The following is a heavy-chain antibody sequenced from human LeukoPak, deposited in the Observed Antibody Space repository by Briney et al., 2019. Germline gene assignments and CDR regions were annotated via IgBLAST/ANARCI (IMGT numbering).Heavy chain of an antibody. CDR1: GFTFSSYW. J-gene: IGHJ4*02. D-gene: IGHD3-16*01. CDR3: ARDSDYVWGIDY. CDR2: INSDGSST. Sequence: GGSLRLSCAASGFTFSSYWMHWVRQARGKGLVWVSRINSDGSSTSYADSVKGRFTISRDNAKNTLYLQMNSLRAEDTAVYYCARDSDYVWGIDYWGQGTLVTVSS. V-gene: IGHV3-74*01.